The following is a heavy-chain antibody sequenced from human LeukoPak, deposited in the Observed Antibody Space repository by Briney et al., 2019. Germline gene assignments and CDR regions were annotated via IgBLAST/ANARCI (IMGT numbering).Heavy chain of an antibody. CDR1: GFTFSCFG. J-gene: IGHJ5*02. V-gene: IGHV3-33*01. CDR3: VRGVGVSRFNFLDP. D-gene: IGHD6-13*01. Sequence: GRSLTLSCAASGFTFSCFGMHWVRQAPGNGLEWVAVIWYGASNKYYADSVRVPITISRDNSKNTLYLHMNSLRDDDTAVYYCVRGVGVSRFNFLDPWGQGTLVIVSS. CDR2: IWYGASNK.